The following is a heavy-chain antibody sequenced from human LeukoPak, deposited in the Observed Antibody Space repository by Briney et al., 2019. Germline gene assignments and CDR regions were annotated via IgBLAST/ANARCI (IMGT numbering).Heavy chain of an antibody. D-gene: IGHD6-6*01. V-gene: IGHV4-61*08. CDR1: GGSISSGGYY. CDR3: ARDREAQLVLFAFDI. CDR2: IYYSGST. Sequence: TSETLSLTCTVSGGSISSGGYYWSWIRQHPGKGLEWIGYIYYSGSTNYSPSLKSRVTISVDTSKNQFSLKLNSVTAADTAVYYCARDREAQLVLFAFDIWGQGTMVTVSS. J-gene: IGHJ3*02.